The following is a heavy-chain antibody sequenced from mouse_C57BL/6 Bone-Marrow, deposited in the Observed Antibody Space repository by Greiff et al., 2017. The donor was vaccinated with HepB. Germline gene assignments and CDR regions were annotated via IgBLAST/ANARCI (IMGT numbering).Heavy chain of an antibody. V-gene: IGHV1-81*01. CDR3: ARRLCWYFDV. CDR1: GYTFTSYG. J-gene: IGHJ1*03. D-gene: IGHD3-3*01. CDR2: IYPRSGNT. Sequence: VQLQESGAELARPGASVKLSCKASGYTFTSYGISWVKQSTGQGLEWIGEIYPRSGNTYYNEKFKGKATLTADKSSSTAYMELRSLTSEDSAVYFCARRLCWYFDVWGTGTTVTVSS.